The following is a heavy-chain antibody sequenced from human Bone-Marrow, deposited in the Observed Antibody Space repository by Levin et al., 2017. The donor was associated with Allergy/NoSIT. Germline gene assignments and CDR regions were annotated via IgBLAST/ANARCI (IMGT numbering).Heavy chain of an antibody. Sequence: SSQTLSLTCAISEDSVSSISSAWNWIRQSPSRGLEWLGRTYYRSKWYTDYAVSVKSRITINPDTSKNQFSLQLNSVSPEDTAVYYCARAANGVLLAFDYWGQGSLVIVSS. J-gene: IGHJ4*02. CDR3: ARAANGVLLAFDY. CDR2: TYYRSKWYT. CDR1: EDSVSSISSA. D-gene: IGHD6-13*01. V-gene: IGHV6-1*01.